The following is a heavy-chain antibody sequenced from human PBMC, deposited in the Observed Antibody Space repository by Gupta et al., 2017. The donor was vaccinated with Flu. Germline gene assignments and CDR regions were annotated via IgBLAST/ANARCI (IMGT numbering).Heavy chain of an antibody. D-gene: IGHD6-25*01. J-gene: IGHJ5*02. Sequence: QVQLVQSGAEMKKPGASVKVSCKTSGYTFIAFFIHWVRQAPGQGPEWMGWSDPGTGATKYQRKFQGRVDMTVDTSINTVYMELSSLESDDTAVYVGAGGVHFIAAAGVSAHNWFAPGGQGTKVLVSP. V-gene: IGHV1-2*02. CDR1: GYTFIAFF. CDR3: AGGVHFIAAAGVSAHNWFAP. CDR2: SDPGTGAT.